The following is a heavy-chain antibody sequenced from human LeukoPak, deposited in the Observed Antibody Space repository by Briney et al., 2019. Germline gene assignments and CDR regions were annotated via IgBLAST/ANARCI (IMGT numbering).Heavy chain of an antibody. D-gene: IGHD4-23*01. CDR3: AKEDDYGGNLGY. Sequence: FTFXXXXXHXXXXXPGXXXXXXAFIRYDGSNKYYADSVKGRFTISRDNSKNTLYLQMNSLRAEDTAVYYCAKEDDYGGNLGYWGQGTLVTVSS. CDR2: IRYDGSNK. CDR1: FTFXXXX. J-gene: IGHJ4*02. V-gene: IGHV3-30*02.